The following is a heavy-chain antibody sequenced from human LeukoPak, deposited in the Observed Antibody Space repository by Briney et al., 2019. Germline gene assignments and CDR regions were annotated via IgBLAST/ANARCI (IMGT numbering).Heavy chain of an antibody. CDR1: GFTFWSHG. CDR3: ARVRGPTVNTMYYDL. CDR2: ISPRSETK. Sequence: GRSLRLSCVASGFTFWSHGMIWVRHAPGKGMEWLSYISPRSETKNYADSVKDRFTISRDDGENSVSLHMNSLRLEDTAVYYCARVRGPTVNTMYYDLWGQGTLVTVSS. V-gene: IGHV3-48*01. J-gene: IGHJ4*02. D-gene: IGHD4-11*01.